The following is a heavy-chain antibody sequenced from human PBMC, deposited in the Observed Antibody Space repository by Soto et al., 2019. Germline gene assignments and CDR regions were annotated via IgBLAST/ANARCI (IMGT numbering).Heavy chain of an antibody. J-gene: IGHJ4*02. Sequence: GASVKVSCKASGYTFTSYGISWVRQAPGQGLEWMGWISAYNGNTNYAQRLQGRVTMTTDTSTSTAYMELRSLRSDDTAVYYCARWLSYYGSGSYYGYWGQGTLVTVSS. V-gene: IGHV1-18*01. CDR3: ARWLSYYGSGSYYGY. D-gene: IGHD3-10*01. CDR2: ISAYNGNT. CDR1: GYTFTSYG.